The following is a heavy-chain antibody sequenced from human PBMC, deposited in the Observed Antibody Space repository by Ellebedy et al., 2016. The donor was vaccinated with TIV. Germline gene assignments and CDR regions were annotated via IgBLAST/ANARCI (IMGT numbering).Heavy chain of an antibody. J-gene: IGHJ4*02. V-gene: IGHV4-34*01. CDR1: GGSFSAYY. CDR2: INHTGNT. Sequence: MPSETLSLTCAVYGGSFSAYYWSWIRQPPGKGLEWIGEINHTGNTNYNPSLKSRVTISVDTSKNQFSLKLNSVTAADTAVYYCARGLAYADYGDDWGQGTLVTVSS. CDR3: ARGLAYADYGDD. D-gene: IGHD4-17*01.